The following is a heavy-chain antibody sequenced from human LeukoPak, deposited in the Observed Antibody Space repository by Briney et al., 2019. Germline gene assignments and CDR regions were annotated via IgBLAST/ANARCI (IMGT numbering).Heavy chain of an antibody. CDR3: AREWHFDY. J-gene: IGHJ4*02. D-gene: IGHD5-24*01. CDR2: INPNSGTT. V-gene: IGHV1-46*01. Sequence: ASVNVSCKASGYTFTSYYMHWVRQAPGQGLEWMGIINPNSGTTNYPQKFQGRVTMTRDTSTSTVYMELSSLRSEDTAVYFCAREWHFDYWGQGTLVTVSS. CDR1: GYTFTSYY.